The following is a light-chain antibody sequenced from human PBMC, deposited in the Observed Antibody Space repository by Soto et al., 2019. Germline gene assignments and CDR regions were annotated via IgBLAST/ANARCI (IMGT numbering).Light chain of an antibody. V-gene: IGLV2-14*03. J-gene: IGLJ2*01. CDR1: SSDIGGYNY. Sequence: QSALTQPASVSGSPGQSITISCTGTSSDIGGYNYVSWYQQHPGKAPKLMIYDVSDRPSGVSTRFSGSTSGNTASLTISGLQAEDEADYYCASYASSNTVLFGGGTKLTVL. CDR3: ASYASSNTVL. CDR2: DVS.